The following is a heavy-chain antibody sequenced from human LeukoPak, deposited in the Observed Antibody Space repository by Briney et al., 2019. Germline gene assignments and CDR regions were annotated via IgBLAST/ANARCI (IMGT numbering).Heavy chain of an antibody. Sequence: PGRSPRLSCAASGFTFSSYGMHWVRQAPGMGLEWVAVIWYDGSNKYYADSVKGRFTISRDNSKNTLYLQMNSLRAEDTAVYYCARDSYDSSGYYVGYFDYWGQGTLVTVSS. CDR2: IWYDGSNK. J-gene: IGHJ4*02. D-gene: IGHD3-22*01. CDR1: GFTFSSYG. V-gene: IGHV3-33*01. CDR3: ARDSYDSSGYYVGYFDY.